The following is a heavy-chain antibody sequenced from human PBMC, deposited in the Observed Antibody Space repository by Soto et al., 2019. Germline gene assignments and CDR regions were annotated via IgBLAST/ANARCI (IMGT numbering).Heavy chain of an antibody. CDR3: AREKRPPRYCSGGSCYSNWFDP. Sequence: SETLSLTCTVSGGSISRYCWSWIRQPPGKGLEWIGYIYYSGSTNYNPSLKSRVTISVDTSKNQFSLKLSSVTAADTAVYYCAREKRPPRYCSGGSCYSNWFDPWGPGTLVTLSS. V-gene: IGHV4-59*01. CDR1: GGSISRYC. D-gene: IGHD2-15*01. CDR2: IYYSGST. J-gene: IGHJ5*02.